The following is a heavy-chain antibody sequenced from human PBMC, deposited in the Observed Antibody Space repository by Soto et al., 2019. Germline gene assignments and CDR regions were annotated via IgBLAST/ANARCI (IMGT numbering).Heavy chain of an antibody. V-gene: IGHV3-23*01. CDR3: ARDRPHFDY. CDR2: ISGSGDST. J-gene: IGHJ4*02. Sequence: GSLRLSCAASGFTFRNYAMTWVRQAPGKGLEWVSAISGSGDSTYYADSVKGRFTISRDKSKNTLYLQMNSLRANDTAVYFCARDRPHFDYWGQGALVTVSS. CDR1: GFTFRNYA.